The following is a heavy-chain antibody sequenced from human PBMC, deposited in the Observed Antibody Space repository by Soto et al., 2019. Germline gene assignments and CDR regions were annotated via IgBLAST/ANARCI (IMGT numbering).Heavy chain of an antibody. J-gene: IGHJ4*02. V-gene: IGHV3-23*01. Sequence: LRLSCAASGFTFSSYAMGWVRQAPGKGLEWVSAISGSGGSTYYADSVKGRFTISRDNSKNTLYLQMNSLRAEDTAVYYCAKDSYDSSGYSVNYWGQGTLVTVSS. CDR2: ISGSGGST. D-gene: IGHD3-22*01. CDR3: AKDSYDSSGYSVNY. CDR1: GFTFSSYA.